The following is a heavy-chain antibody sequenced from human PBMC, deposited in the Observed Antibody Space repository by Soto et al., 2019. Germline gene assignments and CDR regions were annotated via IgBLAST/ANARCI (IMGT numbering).Heavy chain of an antibody. J-gene: IGHJ5*02. D-gene: IGHD6-19*01. CDR3: ARGRIAVAGTIPNWFDP. CDR2: INHSGST. CDR1: GGSFSGYY. V-gene: IGHV4-34*01. Sequence: PSETLSLTCAVYGGSFSGYYWSWIRQPPGKGLEWIGEINHSGSTNYNPSLKSRVTISVDTSKNQFSLKLSSVTAADTAVYYCARGRIAVAGTIPNWFDPWGQGTLVTVSS.